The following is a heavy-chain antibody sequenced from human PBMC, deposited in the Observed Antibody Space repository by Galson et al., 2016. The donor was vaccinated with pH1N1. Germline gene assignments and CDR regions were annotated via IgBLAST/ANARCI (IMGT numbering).Heavy chain of an antibody. CDR1: GFTFSSCA. CDR3: AKGPRGVVVVAATH. Sequence: SLRLSCAASGFTFSSCAMTWVRQVPGKGLEWVSGISDSGSSTYYADSVKGRFTISRDNSKNTVYLQMNSLRAEDTAVYYCAKGPRGVVVVAATHWGQGTLVTVSS. D-gene: IGHD2-15*01. J-gene: IGHJ4*02. V-gene: IGHV3-23*01. CDR2: ISDSGSST.